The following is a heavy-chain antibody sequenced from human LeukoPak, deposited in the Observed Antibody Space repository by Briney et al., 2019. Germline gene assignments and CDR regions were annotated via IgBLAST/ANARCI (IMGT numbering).Heavy chain of an antibody. CDR1: GFTFSSYS. CDR2: ISSSGSTI. V-gene: IGHV3-48*04. Sequence: PGGSLRLSCAASGFTFSSYSMNWIRQAPGKGLEWVSYISSSGSTIYYADSVKGRFTISRDNAKNSLYLQMNSLRAEDTAVYYCARASSVPGRPIDYWGQGTLVTVSS. CDR3: ARASSVPGRPIDY. J-gene: IGHJ4*02. D-gene: IGHD2-2*01.